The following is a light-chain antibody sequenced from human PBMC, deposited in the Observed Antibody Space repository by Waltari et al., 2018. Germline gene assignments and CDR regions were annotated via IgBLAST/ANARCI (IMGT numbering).Light chain of an antibody. Sequence: VLTQSPLPLSVTLRRTAPISCRSRQSLKNVDGNTYLNWVPQLPGQSPRRPIYKVAGRDSAVADRVTGSGSGTEFTLEIIKVEAEDVGFDYCMQGTQWPPWTFGQGTRVEIK. CDR2: KVA. CDR3: MQGTQWPPWT. V-gene: IGKV2-30*01. J-gene: IGKJ1*01. CDR1: QSLKNVDGNTY.